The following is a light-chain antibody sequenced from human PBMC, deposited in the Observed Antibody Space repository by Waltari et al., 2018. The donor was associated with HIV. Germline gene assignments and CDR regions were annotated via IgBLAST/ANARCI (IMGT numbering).Light chain of an antibody. J-gene: IGLJ2*01. CDR2: EGS. CDR1: TSDVGNYTL. V-gene: IGLV2-23*01. Sequence: QSALTQPSSVSGSPGQSITISCTGPTSDVGNYTLISWYQQHPGKAPNLMIYEGSKRPSGVSNRFSGSKSGNTASLTISGLQAEDEADYYCWSYAGSSTSVFGGGTKLTVL. CDR3: WSYAGSSTSV.